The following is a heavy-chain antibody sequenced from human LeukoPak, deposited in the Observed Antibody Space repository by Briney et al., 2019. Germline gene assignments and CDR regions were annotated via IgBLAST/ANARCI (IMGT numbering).Heavy chain of an antibody. CDR3: ARGAVTTPYPIDS. J-gene: IGHJ4*02. CDR1: GSSFSSYY. V-gene: IGHV4-34*01. Sequence: PSQTLSLTCAVYGSSFSSYYWSWIRQPPGQGLEWIGDINYSGTINYNPSLKSRVTLSLDTSKKQFSVKLTSVTAADTAVYYCARGAVTTPYPIDSWGQGTLVTVSS. D-gene: IGHD4-17*01. CDR2: INYSGTI.